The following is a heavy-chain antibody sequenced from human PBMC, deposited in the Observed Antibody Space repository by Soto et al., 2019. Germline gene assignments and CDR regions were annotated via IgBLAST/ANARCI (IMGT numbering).Heavy chain of an antibody. D-gene: IGHD3-9*01. Sequence: QVHLVESGGGVVQPERSLRLSCAASGFTFSSYGMHWVRQAPGKGLEWVATISFDGTNTYYLDSVKGRFTISRDNSKNTLYLQMSSLGAEDMAVYYCARDRDLLTGNYFDSWGQGTLVTVSS. CDR3: ARDRDLLTGNYFDS. CDR2: ISFDGTNT. J-gene: IGHJ4*02. CDR1: GFTFSSYG. V-gene: IGHV3-33*01.